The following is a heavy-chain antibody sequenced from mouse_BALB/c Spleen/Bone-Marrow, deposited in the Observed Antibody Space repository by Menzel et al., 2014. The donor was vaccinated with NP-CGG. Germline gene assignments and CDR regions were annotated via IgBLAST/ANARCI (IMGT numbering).Heavy chain of an antibody. Sequence: VQLQQSGAELVKPGTSVKLSCKASGYNFTSYWINWVKLRPGQGLEWIGDIHPGSGSTNYNEKFKSKATLTVDTSSSTAYMQLSSLASGDSALYYCARFSQLGLLAYWGQGTLVTVSA. D-gene: IGHD3-1*01. CDR3: ARFSQLGLLAY. CDR1: GYNFTSYW. V-gene: IGHV1-55*01. CDR2: IHPGSGST. J-gene: IGHJ3*01.